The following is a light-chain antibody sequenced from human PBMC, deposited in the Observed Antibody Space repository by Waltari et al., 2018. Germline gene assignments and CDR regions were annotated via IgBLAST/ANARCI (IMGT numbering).Light chain of an antibody. CDR3: QQYDSSPLT. V-gene: IGKV3-20*01. CDR2: GAS. J-gene: IGKJ3*01. CDR1: QRISDNN. Sequence: ENVLTQSPGTLSLSPGERAALSCRATQRISDNNLAWYQQKPGHAHRLLIYGASIRATGIPDRFSGSGSGTDFTLTINRLEPEDFAVYYCQQYDSSPLTFGPGTTVDI.